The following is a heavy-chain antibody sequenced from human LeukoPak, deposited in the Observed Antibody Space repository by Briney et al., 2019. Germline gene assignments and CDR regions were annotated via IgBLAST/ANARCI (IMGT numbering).Heavy chain of an antibody. CDR1: GDSVSSNSAA. CDR3: ARSKGRLDS. J-gene: IGHJ4*02. Sequence: SQTLSLTCAISGDSVSSNSAAWNWIRQPPSRGLEWLGRTYYRSKWFNDYAASVRSRITIKPDTPSNQFSLQLNSVTPEDTAMYFCARSKGRLDSWGQGTLVTVSS. CDR2: TYYRSKWFN. D-gene: IGHD5/OR15-5a*01. V-gene: IGHV6-1*01.